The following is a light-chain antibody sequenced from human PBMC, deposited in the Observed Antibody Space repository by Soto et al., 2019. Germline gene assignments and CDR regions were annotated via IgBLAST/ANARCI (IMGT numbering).Light chain of an antibody. CDR3: QHYDNSPPSVT. Sequence: ELVLTQSPDTLSLSPGERATLSCRASQSVSSDFLVWYQQKPGQAPRLLIYGASSRATGIPDRFSGGGSGTDFILSTSRLEPEDFAVYYCQHYDNSPPSVTFGPGTKVDIK. CDR1: QSVSSDF. CDR2: GAS. J-gene: IGKJ3*01. V-gene: IGKV3-20*01.